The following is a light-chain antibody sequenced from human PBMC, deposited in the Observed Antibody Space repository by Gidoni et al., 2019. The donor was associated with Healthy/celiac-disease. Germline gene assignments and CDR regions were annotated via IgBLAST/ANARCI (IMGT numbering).Light chain of an antibody. Sequence: QSVLTPPPSASGTPGQRVTISCSGSSSNNGSNYVYWYQQLPGTAPKLLIYRNNPRPSGVPDRFSGSKSGTSASLAISGLRSEDEADYYCAAWDDSLSGPVFGGGTKLTVL. J-gene: IGLJ2*01. CDR2: RNN. V-gene: IGLV1-47*01. CDR1: SSNNGSNY. CDR3: AAWDDSLSGPV.